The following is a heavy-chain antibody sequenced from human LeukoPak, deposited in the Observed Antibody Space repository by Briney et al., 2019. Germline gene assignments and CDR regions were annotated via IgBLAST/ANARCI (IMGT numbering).Heavy chain of an antibody. Sequence: SETLSLTCTVSGGSISSYYWSWIRQPPGKGLEWIGYIYYSGSTNYNPSLKSRVTISVDTSKNQFSLKLSSVTAADTAVYYCAREGRHNWFDPWGQGTLVTVSS. D-gene: IGHD2-15*01. CDR2: IYYSGST. CDR1: GGSISSYY. V-gene: IGHV4-59*12. CDR3: AREGRHNWFDP. J-gene: IGHJ5*02.